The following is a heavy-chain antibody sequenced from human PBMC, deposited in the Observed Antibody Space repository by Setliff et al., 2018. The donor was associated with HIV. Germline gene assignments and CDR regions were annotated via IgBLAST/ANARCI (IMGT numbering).Heavy chain of an antibody. V-gene: IGHV4-39*02. CDR3: AREGDGIDF. J-gene: IGHJ4*02. Sequence: PSETLSLTCTVSGGSISSSSYYWGWIRQPPGKGLEWIGSGHDTGNTYTSPSLKSRATISLDASKNKTSLKLTSVTSADTAVYYCAREGDGIDFWGQGTLVTVSS. D-gene: IGHD2-21*02. CDR1: GGSISSSSYY. CDR2: GHDTGNT.